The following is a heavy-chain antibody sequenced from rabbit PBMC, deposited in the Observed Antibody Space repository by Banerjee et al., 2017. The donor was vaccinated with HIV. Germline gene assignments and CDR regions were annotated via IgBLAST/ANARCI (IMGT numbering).Heavy chain of an antibody. J-gene: IGHJ6*01. CDR2: IYASSSGST. V-gene: IGHV1S40*01. CDR1: GFSFSSSYY. Sequence: QSLEESGGDLVKPGASLTLTCTASGFSFSSSYYMCWVRQAPGKGLECIACIYASSSGSTYYASWAKGRFTISKTSSTTVTLQMTSLTVADTATYFCARDTASSFSSYGMDLWGPGTLVTVS. CDR3: ARDTASSFSSYGMDL. D-gene: IGHD6-1*01.